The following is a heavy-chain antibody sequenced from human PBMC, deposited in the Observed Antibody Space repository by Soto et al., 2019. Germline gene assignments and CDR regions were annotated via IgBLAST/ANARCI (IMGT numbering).Heavy chain of an antibody. CDR1: GGTFSSYT. CDR2: IIPILGIA. Sequence: QVQLVQSGAEVKKPGSSVKVSCKASGGTFSSYTISWVRQAPGQGLEWMGRIIPILGIANYAQKFQGRVTITADKSTSTAYMELSSLRSEDTAVYYCARVSAAGRNYLDYWGQGTLVTVSS. J-gene: IGHJ4*02. V-gene: IGHV1-69*02. CDR3: ARVSAAGRNYLDY. D-gene: IGHD6-13*01.